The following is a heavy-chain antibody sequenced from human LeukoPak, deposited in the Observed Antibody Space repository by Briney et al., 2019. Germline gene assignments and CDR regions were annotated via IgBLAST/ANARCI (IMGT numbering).Heavy chain of an antibody. CDR2: MKQDGSEK. V-gene: IGHV3-7*04. J-gene: IGHJ3*02. Sequence: GGSLRLSCAAAGFTFSSHWMSWVRQAPEKALEWVDNMKQDGSEKYSVDSVKGRFIISRDNAKNSLYLQMNSLRAEDTAVYYCARSLAAGFDIWGQGTMVTVSS. CDR1: GFTFSSHW. D-gene: IGHD6-25*01. CDR3: ARSLAAGFDI.